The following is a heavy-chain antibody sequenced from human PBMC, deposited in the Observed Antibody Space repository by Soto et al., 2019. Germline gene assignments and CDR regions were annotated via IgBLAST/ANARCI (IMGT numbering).Heavy chain of an antibody. J-gene: IGHJ6*02. CDR3: ARVRSYSYGQGYGMDV. CDR2: ISSSSGYI. Sequence: EVQLVESGGGLVKPGGSLRLSCAASGFTFSTYSMNCVRQAPGKGLEWVSSISSSSGYIYYADSVKGRFTISRDDANNSLSLQMNSLRAEDTAVYYCARVRSYSYGQGYGMDVWGQGTTVTVSS. D-gene: IGHD5-18*01. V-gene: IGHV3-21*01. CDR1: GFTFSTYS.